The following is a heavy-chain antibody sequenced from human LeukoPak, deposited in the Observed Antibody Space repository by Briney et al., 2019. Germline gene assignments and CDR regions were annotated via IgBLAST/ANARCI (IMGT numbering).Heavy chain of an antibody. Sequence: SVKASCKASGYTFTSYAISWVRQAPGQGLEWMGGIIPIFGTANYAQKFQGRVTITADKSTSTAYMELSSLRSDDTAVYYCARRIKSGSGYFFDYWGQGTLVTVSS. J-gene: IGHJ4*02. D-gene: IGHD3-22*01. V-gene: IGHV1-69*06. CDR2: IIPIFGTA. CDR3: ARRIKSGSGYFFDY. CDR1: GYTFTSYA.